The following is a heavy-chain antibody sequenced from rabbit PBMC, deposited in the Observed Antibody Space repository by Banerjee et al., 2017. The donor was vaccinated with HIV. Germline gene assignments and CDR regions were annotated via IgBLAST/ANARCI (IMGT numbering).Heavy chain of an antibody. V-gene: IGHV1S40*01. Sequence: QSLEESGGDLVKPGASLTLTCTASGFSFSDSYYMCWVRQAPGKGLEWIACVGTGTYDNTYYASWAKGRFTFSKTSSTTVTLQMTSLTVADTATYFCARDLDGVIGWNLGWWGPGTLVTVS. D-gene: IGHD1-1*01. CDR1: GFSFSDSYY. CDR3: ARDLDGVIGWNLGW. CDR2: VGTGTYDNT. J-gene: IGHJ4*01.